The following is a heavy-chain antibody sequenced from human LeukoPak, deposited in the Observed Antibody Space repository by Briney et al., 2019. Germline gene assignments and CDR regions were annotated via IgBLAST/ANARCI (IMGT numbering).Heavy chain of an antibody. CDR3: AKGSKGLGSGSYFSRYHYMDV. CDR1: GFTFSSYA. J-gene: IGHJ6*03. Sequence: GGSLRLSCAASGFTFSSYAMHWVRQAPGKGLEYVSAISSNGGSTYYANSVKGRFTISRDNSKNTLYLQMGSLRAEDTAVYYCAKGSKGLGSGSYFSRYHYMDVWGKGTTVTMSS. V-gene: IGHV3-64*01. D-gene: IGHD3-10*01. CDR2: ISSNGGST.